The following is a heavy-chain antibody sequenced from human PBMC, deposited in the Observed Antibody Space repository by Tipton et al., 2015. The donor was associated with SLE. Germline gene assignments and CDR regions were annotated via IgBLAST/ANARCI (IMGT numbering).Heavy chain of an antibody. CDR1: GFTLSTYG. D-gene: IGHD3-10*01. CDR2: MWYDGSNK. CDR3: AKTYYYAYSGLSPHYHYYMDV. J-gene: IGHJ6*03. V-gene: IGHV3-33*03. Sequence: RSLRLSCAASGFTLSTYGMHWVRQAPGKGLEWVALMWYDGSNKYYSDSVKGRFTISRDNSKNTLYLQMNSLRAEDTAMYYCAKTYYYAYSGLSPHYHYYMDVWGKGTTVTVSS.